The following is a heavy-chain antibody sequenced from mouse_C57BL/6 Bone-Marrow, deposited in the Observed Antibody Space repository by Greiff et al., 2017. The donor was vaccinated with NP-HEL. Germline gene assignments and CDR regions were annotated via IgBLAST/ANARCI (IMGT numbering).Heavy chain of an antibody. D-gene: IGHD2-12*01. CDR2: ISSGSSTI. V-gene: IGHV5-17*01. Sequence: EVHLVESGGGLVKPGGSLKLSCAASGFTFSDYGMHWVRQAPEKGLEWVAYISSGSSTIYYADTVKGRFTISRDNAKNTLFLQMTSLSSEDTAMYYCARRYRGLYYYAMDYWGQGTSVTVSS. CDR3: ARRYRGLYYYAMDY. J-gene: IGHJ4*01. CDR1: GFTFSDYG.